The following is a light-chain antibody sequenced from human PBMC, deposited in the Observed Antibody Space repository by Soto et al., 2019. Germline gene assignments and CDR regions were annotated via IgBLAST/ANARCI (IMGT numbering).Light chain of an antibody. J-gene: IGKJ1*01. CDR2: RES. V-gene: IGKV4-1*01. Sequence: DIVMTQSPDSLVVSLGERATINCKSSQSVLYSSNNKNYLAWYQQKPGQPPKLLIYRESTRESGVPDRFSGRGSGTDFTPTISSLQAEDVAVYYCQQYYSTPWTFGQGTKVEIK. CDR1: QSVLYSSNNKNY. CDR3: QQYYSTPWT.